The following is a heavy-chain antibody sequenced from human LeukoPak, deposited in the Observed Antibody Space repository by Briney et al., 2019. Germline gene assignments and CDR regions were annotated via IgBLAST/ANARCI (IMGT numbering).Heavy chain of an antibody. V-gene: IGHV4-39*01. Sequence: SETLSLTWTVSGGSISSSSYYWGWIRQPPGKGLEWIGSIYYSGSTYYNPSLKSRVTISIDTSKNQFSLKLSSVTAADTAVYYCARRATAGILFFAWGQGTLVTVSS. D-gene: IGHD6-13*01. CDR3: ARRATAGILFFA. J-gene: IGHJ5*02. CDR2: IYYSGST. CDR1: GGSISSSSYY.